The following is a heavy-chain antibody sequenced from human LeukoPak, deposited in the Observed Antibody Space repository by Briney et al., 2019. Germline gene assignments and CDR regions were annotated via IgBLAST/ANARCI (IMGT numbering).Heavy chain of an antibody. Sequence: GRSLRLSCAASGFTFSSYAMHWVRQAPGKGLEWVAVISYDGSNKYYADSVKGRFTISRDNSKNTLYLQMNSLRAEDTAVYYCARIREEQQLVLNVDYWGQGTLVTVSS. CDR1: GFTFSSYA. CDR2: ISYDGSNK. V-gene: IGHV3-30*04. D-gene: IGHD6-13*01. CDR3: ARIREEQQLVLNVDY. J-gene: IGHJ4*02.